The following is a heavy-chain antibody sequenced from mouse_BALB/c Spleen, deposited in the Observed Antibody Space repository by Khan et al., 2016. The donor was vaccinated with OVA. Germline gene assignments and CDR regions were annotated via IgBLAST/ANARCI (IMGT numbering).Heavy chain of an antibody. V-gene: IGHV1-4*01. J-gene: IGHJ3*01. CDR1: GYTFTTYT. CDR2: INPNIDYT. Sequence: QVQLQQSGAELARPGASVKMSCKASGYTFTTYTMHWVNQRPGPGLEWMGYINPNIDYTNYNQNFKDKAPLTADKSSSTAYMQLCSLASEDSAVYYGAREGADYRYDGWVAYGGQGTLVAVSA. CDR3: AREGADYRYDGWVAY. D-gene: IGHD2-14*01.